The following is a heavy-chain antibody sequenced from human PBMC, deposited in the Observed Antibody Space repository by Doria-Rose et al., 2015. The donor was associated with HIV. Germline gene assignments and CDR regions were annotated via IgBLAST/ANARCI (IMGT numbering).Heavy chain of an antibody. J-gene: IGHJ4*02. Sequence: QVTLKESDPVLVKPTETLTLTCTVSGVSLSSPGMGVSWIRQPPGKALEWLAHIFSDDERIYKISLKSRLTISRGTSKSQVVLTMTDMDPVDTATYYCARIKSSRWYHKYYFDFWGQGTLVIVSA. V-gene: IGHV2-26*01. CDR1: GVSLSSPGMG. CDR2: IFSDDER. CDR3: ARIKSSRWYHKYYFDF. D-gene: IGHD6-13*01.